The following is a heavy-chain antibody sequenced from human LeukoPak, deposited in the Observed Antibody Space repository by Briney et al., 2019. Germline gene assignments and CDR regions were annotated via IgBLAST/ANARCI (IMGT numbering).Heavy chain of an antibody. CDR2: INPSGGST. D-gene: IGHD3-10*01. V-gene: IGHV1-46*01. Sequence: ASVKVSCKASGYTFTSYYMHWVRQAPGQGLEWMGIINPSGGSTSYAQKFQGRVTMTTDTSTSTAYMELRSLRSDDTAVYYCARGAVLWFGELLLDYWGQGTLVTVSS. CDR3: ARGAVLWFGELLLDY. CDR1: GYTFTSYY. J-gene: IGHJ4*02.